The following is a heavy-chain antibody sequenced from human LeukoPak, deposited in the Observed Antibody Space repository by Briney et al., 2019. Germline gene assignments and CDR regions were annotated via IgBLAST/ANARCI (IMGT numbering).Heavy chain of an antibody. J-gene: IGHJ4*02. V-gene: IGHV1-58*01. CDR1: GFTFTSSA. CDR2: IVVGSGNT. Sequence: GTSVKVSFKASGFTFTSSAVQWVRQARGQGLEWIGWIVVGSGNTNYAQKFQERVTINRDMSTSTAYMELSGLRSEDTAVYYCATDDVTTGTKTALGYWGQGTLVTVSS. D-gene: IGHD1-1*01. CDR3: ATDDVTTGTKTALGY.